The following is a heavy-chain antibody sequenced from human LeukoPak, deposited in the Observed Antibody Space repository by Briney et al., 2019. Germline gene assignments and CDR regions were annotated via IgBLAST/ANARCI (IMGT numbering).Heavy chain of an antibody. D-gene: IGHD2-15*01. V-gene: IGHV1-8*01. CDR2: TNPNSGNT. CDR3: ARVIVVVVAAHPFDGMDV. Sequence: GASVKVSCKASGYTFTSYDINWVRQATGQGLEWMGWTNPNSGNTGYAQKFQGRVTMTRNTSISTAYMELSSLRSEDTAVYYCARVIVVVVAAHPFDGMDVWGQGTTVTVSS. J-gene: IGHJ6*02. CDR1: GYTFTSYD.